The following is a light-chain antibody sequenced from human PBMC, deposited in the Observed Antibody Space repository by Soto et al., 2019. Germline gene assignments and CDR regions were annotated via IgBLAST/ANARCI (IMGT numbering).Light chain of an antibody. CDR3: PQYYNWPPVYT. Sequence: EIVRTQSPATLSVSPGERATLSCRASQSVSINLAWYQQKPGQAPRFLIYEASTRSTGIPARFSGSGSGTEFTLTISSLQSEDSAIYCCPQYYNWPPVYTFGQGTKLEIK. CDR1: QSVSIN. CDR2: EAS. V-gene: IGKV3D-15*01. J-gene: IGKJ2*01.